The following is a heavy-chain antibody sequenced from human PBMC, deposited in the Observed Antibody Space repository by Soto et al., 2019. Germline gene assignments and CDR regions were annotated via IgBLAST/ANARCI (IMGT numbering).Heavy chain of an antibody. D-gene: IGHD3-10*01. CDR3: AKMRQPAFGQFLKFYPMDV. J-gene: IGHJ6*02. Sequence: EEQLVASGGGLVQPGGSLRLSCAASGFTLRSYWMSWVRQAPGKGLEWLATIKTDASEKKYVDSVKGRFTVFRDNAKNSLYLQMDSLGAEDTALYYCAKMRQPAFGQFLKFYPMDVWGQGTTVTVSS. V-gene: IGHV3-7*01. CDR1: GFTLRSYW. CDR2: IKTDASEK.